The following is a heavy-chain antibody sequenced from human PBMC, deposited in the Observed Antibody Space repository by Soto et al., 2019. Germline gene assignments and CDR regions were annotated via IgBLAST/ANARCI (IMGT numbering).Heavy chain of an antibody. CDR3: ATLWFGEGNY. Sequence: QLQLQESGPGLVKPSETLSLTCTVSGGSISSSSYYWGWIRQPPGKGLEWIGSIYYSGSTYYNPSLKSRVTISVDTSKNQFPPKLSSVTAADTAVYYCATLWFGEGNYWGQGTLVTVSS. V-gene: IGHV4-39*01. CDR2: IYYSGST. J-gene: IGHJ4*02. CDR1: GGSISSSSYY. D-gene: IGHD3-10*01.